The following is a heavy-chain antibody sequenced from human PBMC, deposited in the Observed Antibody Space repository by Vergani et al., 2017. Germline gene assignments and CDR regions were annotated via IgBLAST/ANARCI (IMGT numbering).Heavy chain of an antibody. CDR3: ARDPGIAAAATFDY. Sequence: QVQLVESGGGVVQPGRSLRLSCAASGFTFSSYGMHWVRQAPGKGLEWVAVIWYDGSNKYYADSVKGRFTISRDNSKNTLYLQMNSLRAEDTAVYYCARDPGIAAAATFDYWGQGTLVTVSS. D-gene: IGHD6-13*01. J-gene: IGHJ4*02. CDR2: IWYDGSNK. V-gene: IGHV3-33*01. CDR1: GFTFSSYG.